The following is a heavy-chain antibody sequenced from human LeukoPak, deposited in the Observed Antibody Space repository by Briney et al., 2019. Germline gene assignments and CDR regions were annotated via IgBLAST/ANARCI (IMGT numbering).Heavy chain of an antibody. CDR3: ARGRYYLDSSGYSSFYY. CDR2: IKHDGSEK. CDR1: GFTFDIYW. D-gene: IGHD3-22*01. Sequence: GGSLRLSCAASGFTFDIYWMTWVRQAPGKGLEWVANIKHDGSEKYYVDSVKGRFTISRDNAKNSLYLQMNSLRAEDTAVYYCARGRYYLDSSGYSSFYYWGQGTLVTVSS. J-gene: IGHJ4*02. V-gene: IGHV3-7*01.